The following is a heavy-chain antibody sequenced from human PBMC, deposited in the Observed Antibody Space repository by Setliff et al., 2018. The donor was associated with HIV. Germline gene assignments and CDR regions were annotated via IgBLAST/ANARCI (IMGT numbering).Heavy chain of an antibody. J-gene: IGHJ5*02. CDR2: IYTGGSA. CDR3: AREAPSEPTRYYNFWSGYPDWFDP. Sequence: ASETLSLTCPVSGGSISSSSYYWGWIRQPPGKGLEWIGRIYTGGSANSNPSLKSRVTISVDTSKNQFSLELTSVTAADTAVYYCAREAPSEPTRYYNFWSGYPDWFDPWGQGTLVTVSS. D-gene: IGHD3-3*01. V-gene: IGHV4-39*07. CDR1: GGSISSSSYY.